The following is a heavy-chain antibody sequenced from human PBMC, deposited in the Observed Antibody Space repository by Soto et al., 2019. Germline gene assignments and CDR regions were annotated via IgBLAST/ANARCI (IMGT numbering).Heavy chain of an antibody. J-gene: IGHJ4*02. Sequence: ASGTPSLSWSVSGVSVTGYTWSWVRQPANXGLXXXGRVFXSXXAXXXPSLKSRVRISMDTPENRISLKLDSVTAADAGVYYCTRDGMTTGDTWGPGTLVTVSS. CDR1: GVSVTGYT. CDR3: TRDGMTTGDT. V-gene: IGHV4-4*07. D-gene: IGHD2-21*02. CDR2: VFXSXXA.